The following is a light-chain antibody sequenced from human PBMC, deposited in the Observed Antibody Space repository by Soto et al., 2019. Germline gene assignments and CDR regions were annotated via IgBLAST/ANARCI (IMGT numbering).Light chain of an antibody. CDR2: EVS. CDR1: SSDVGGYNY. V-gene: IGLV2-8*01. J-gene: IGLJ2*01. Sequence: QSALPQPPSASGSPGQSVTISCTGTSSDVGGYNYVSWYQQHPGKAPKLMIYEVSKRPSGVPDRVSGSKSGNTASLTVSGLQSEDEAAYYCSSYAGSNNLGVFGGGTKLTVL. CDR3: SSYAGSNNLGV.